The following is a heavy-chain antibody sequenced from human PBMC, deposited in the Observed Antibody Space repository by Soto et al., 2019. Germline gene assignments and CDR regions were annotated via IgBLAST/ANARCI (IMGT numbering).Heavy chain of an antibody. Sequence: QVQLVQSGAEVKKPGASVRVSCKASGYNFTDYHIHWVRQAPGQGLEWLGRINPKSGGTSTAQKFQGWGTMTRDRSISTVYMELTRLRSDDTAVYFCARGHSTDCSNGVCSFFYNHEMDVWGQGTTVTVSS. D-gene: IGHD2-8*01. CDR2: INPKSGGT. J-gene: IGHJ6*02. V-gene: IGHV1-2*04. CDR1: GYNFTDYH. CDR3: ARGHSTDCSNGVCSFFYNHEMDV.